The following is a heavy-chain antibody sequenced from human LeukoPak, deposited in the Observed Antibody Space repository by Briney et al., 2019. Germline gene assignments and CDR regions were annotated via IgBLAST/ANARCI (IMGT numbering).Heavy chain of an antibody. D-gene: IGHD6-19*01. Sequence: SETLSLTCTVSGGSVTSGGSYWSWIRQPPGKGLEWLGYIYYNGNTKFNPSLESRITISVDTSKNQFSLKLSSVTASDTALYYCARGSAWYFIYWGQGTLVTVSS. CDR1: GGSVTSGGSY. V-gene: IGHV4-61*08. CDR2: IYYNGNT. CDR3: ARGSAWYFIY. J-gene: IGHJ4*02.